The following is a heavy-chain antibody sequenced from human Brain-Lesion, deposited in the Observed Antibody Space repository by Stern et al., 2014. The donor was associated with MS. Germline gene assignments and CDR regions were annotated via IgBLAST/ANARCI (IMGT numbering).Heavy chain of an antibody. V-gene: IGHV4-39*01. CDR1: GGSISSSSYY. CDR2: IYYRGSS. J-gene: IGHJ4*02. Sequence: QLVESGPGLVKPSETLSLTCTVSGGSISSSSYYWGWIRQPPGKGLEWIGSIYYRGSSYYNSSLKSRVTISVDTSKNQFSLKVNSVPAADTAVYYCARQALYGDLDFDSWGQGTLVTVSS. CDR3: ARQALYGDLDFDS. D-gene: IGHD4-17*01.